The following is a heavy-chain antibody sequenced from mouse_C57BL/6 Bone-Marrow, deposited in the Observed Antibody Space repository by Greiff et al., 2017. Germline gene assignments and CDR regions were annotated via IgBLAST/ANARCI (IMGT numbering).Heavy chain of an antibody. J-gene: IGHJ1*03. CDR1: GYAFSSSW. Sequence: LVESGPELVKPGASVKISCKASGYAFSSSWMNWVKQRPGKGLEWIGRIYPGDGDTNYNGKFKGKATLTADKSSSTAYMQLSSLTSEDSAVYFCARSRGDGYYDWYFDVGGTGTTVTVSS. CDR3: ARSRGDGYYDWYFDV. CDR2: IYPGDGDT. V-gene: IGHV1-82*01. D-gene: IGHD2-3*01.